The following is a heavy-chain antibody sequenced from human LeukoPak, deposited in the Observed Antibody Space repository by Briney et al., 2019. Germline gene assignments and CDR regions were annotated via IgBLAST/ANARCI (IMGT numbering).Heavy chain of an antibody. CDR3: ARGYYYDSSGYYSFDY. CDR2: INSDGSST. J-gene: IGHJ4*02. D-gene: IGHD3-22*01. CDR1: EFTYG. Sequence: GGSLRLSCAASEFTYGMNWVRQAPGKGLVWVSRINSDGSSTSYADSVKGRFTISRDNAKNTLYLQMNSLRAEDTAVYYCARGYYYDSSGYYSFDYWGQGTLVTVSS. V-gene: IGHV3-74*01.